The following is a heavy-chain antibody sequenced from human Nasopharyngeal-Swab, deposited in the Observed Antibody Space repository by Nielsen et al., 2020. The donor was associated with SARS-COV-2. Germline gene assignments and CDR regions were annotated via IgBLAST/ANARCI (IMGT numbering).Heavy chain of an antibody. J-gene: IGHJ6*02. V-gene: IGHV3-7*01. CDR2: IKGDGSEK. CDR3: AREKDEWELLSGYYYGMDV. D-gene: IGHD1-26*01. Sequence: GGSLRLSCAASGFTFSSYWMSWVRQTPGKGLEWVATIKGDGSEKDYVDSVKGRFTISRDNAKNSLHLQMNSLRAEDTAVYYCAREKDEWELLSGYYYGMDVWGQGTTVTVSS. CDR1: GFTFSSYW.